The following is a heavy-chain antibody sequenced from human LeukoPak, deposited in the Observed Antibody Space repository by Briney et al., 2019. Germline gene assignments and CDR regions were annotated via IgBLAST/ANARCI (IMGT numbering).Heavy chain of an antibody. CDR1: GYTFTSYG. CDR3: ARLNMVHNYYDSSGTHADY. V-gene: IGHV1-18*01. Sequence: ASVNVSCKASGYTFTSYGISWVRQAPGQGLEWMGWISAYNGNTNYAQKLQGRVTMTTDTSTSTAYMELRSLRSDDTAVYYCARLNMVHNYYDSSGTHADYWGQGTLVTVSS. J-gene: IGHJ4*02. CDR2: ISAYNGNT. D-gene: IGHD3-22*01.